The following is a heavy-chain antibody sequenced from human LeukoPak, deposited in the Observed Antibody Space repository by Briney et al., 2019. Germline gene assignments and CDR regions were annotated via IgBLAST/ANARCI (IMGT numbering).Heavy chain of an antibody. D-gene: IGHD6-13*01. CDR3: ARGSSSSWYYSY. V-gene: IGHV1-8*03. CDR1: GYTFTSYD. Sequence: ASVKVSCKASGYTFTSYDINWVRQATGQGLEWMGWMNPNSGNTGYAQKFQGRVTITRNTSISTAYMELSSLRSEDTAVYYCARGSSSSWYYSYWGQGTLVTVSS. CDR2: MNPNSGNT. J-gene: IGHJ4*02.